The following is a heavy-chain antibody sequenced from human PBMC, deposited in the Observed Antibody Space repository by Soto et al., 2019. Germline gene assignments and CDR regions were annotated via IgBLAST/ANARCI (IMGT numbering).Heavy chain of an antibody. Sequence: GGSLRLSCAASGFPFNTYAMSWVRQAPGKGPEWVSAISESGDNAFYADSVQGRFTISRDNSYNILYLQMNSLRTEGTALYFCAKGGYIYGLDPWGQGTLVTVSS. CDR1: GFPFNTYA. CDR3: AKGGYIYGLDP. V-gene: IGHV3-23*01. CDR2: ISESGDNA. J-gene: IGHJ5*02. D-gene: IGHD5-18*01.